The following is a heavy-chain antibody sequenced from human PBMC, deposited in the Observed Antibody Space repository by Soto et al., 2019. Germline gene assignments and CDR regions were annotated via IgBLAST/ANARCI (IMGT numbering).Heavy chain of an antibody. J-gene: IGHJ4*02. CDR3: AKDLLDFWSGYYTSEMDY. D-gene: IGHD3-3*01. Sequence: PGGSLRLSCAASGFTFSNYAVTWVRQAPGKGLEWVSTISGSGGSTYYADSVKGRFTISRDNSKNTLYLQMNSLRAEDTAVYYCAKDLLDFWSGYYTSEMDYWGQGTLVTVSS. CDR1: GFTFSNYA. CDR2: ISGSGGST. V-gene: IGHV3-23*01.